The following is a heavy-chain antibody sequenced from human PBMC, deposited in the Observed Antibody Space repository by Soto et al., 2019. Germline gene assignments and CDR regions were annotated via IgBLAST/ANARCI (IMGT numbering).Heavy chain of an antibody. CDR1: GFTFSSYS. CDR3: AKDKTVRLGELSLDY. V-gene: IGHV3-30*18. D-gene: IGHD3-16*02. Sequence: GGSLRLSCAASGFTFSSYSMNWVRQAPGKGLEWVSVISNGRSNIYYADSVKGRFTISRDNSKNTLYLQMNSLRAEDTAVYYCAKDKTVRLGELSLDYWGQGTLVTVSS. J-gene: IGHJ4*02. CDR2: ISNGRSNI.